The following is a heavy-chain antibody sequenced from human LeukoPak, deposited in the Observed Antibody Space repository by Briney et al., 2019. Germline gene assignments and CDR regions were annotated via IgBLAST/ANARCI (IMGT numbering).Heavy chain of an antibody. Sequence: SETLSLTCTVSGGSISSSSYYWGWIRQPPGKGLEWIGSIYYSGSTYYNPSLKSRVTISVDTSKNQFSLKLSSVTAADTAVYYCARHGGFYLWGNDYGDYWDSDSHAFDIWGQGTMVTVSS. CDR1: GGSISSSSYY. CDR3: ARHGGFYLWGNDYGDYWDSDSHAFDI. V-gene: IGHV4-39*01. CDR2: IYYSGST. D-gene: IGHD4-17*01. J-gene: IGHJ3*02.